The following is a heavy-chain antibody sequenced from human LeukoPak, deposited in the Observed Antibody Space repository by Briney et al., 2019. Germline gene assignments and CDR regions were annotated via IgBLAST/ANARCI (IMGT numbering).Heavy chain of an antibody. Sequence: ASVKVSCKASGYTFTSYYMHWVRQAPGQGLEWMGIINPSGGSTSYAQKFQGRVTMTRDTSTSTVYMELSSLRSEDTAVYYCAKDKEDDYGALPDDYWGQGTLVTVSS. CDR3: AKDKEDDYGALPDDY. D-gene: IGHD4-17*01. CDR2: INPSGGST. CDR1: GYTFTSYY. V-gene: IGHV1-46*01. J-gene: IGHJ4*02.